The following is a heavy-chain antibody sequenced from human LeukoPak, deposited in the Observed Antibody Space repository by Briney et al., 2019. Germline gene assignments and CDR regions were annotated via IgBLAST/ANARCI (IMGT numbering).Heavy chain of an antibody. Sequence: NPSETLSLTCTVSGGSISSYYWSWIRQPAGKGLEWIGRIYTSGSTNYNPSLKSRVTMSVVTSKNQFSLKLSSVTAADTAVYYCAALLPHSSSPPYWGQGTLVTVSS. J-gene: IGHJ4*02. D-gene: IGHD2-2*01. CDR2: IYTSGST. V-gene: IGHV4-4*07. CDR1: GGSISSYY. CDR3: AALLPHSSSPPY.